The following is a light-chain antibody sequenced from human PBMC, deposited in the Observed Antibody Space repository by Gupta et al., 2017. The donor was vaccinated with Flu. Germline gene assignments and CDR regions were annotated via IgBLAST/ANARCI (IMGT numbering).Light chain of an antibody. CDR3: QQRCNWPIT. CDR1: QSVSSY. V-gene: IGKV3-11*01. Sequence: EIVLTQSPATLSLSPGERATLSCRASQSVSSYLAWYQQKPGQAPRLFIYDASNRATGIPARFSGSGSGTEFTLTISSLEPEDFAVYYCQQRCNWPITFGTGTNVEIK. J-gene: IGKJ4*01. CDR2: DAS.